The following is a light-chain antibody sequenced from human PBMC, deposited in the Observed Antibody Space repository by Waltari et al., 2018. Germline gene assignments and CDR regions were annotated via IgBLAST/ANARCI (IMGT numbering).Light chain of an antibody. Sequence: QSVLTQPPSVSGAPGQRVTISCTGSSPNIGAGYDVHWYQQLPGTAPKLLIYGNSNRPSGVPDRFAGSKSGTSASLAITGLQAEDEADYYGQSYDSSLSGGVFGGGTKLTVL. J-gene: IGLJ2*01. CDR1: SPNIGAGYD. CDR2: GNS. CDR3: QSYDSSLSGGV. V-gene: IGLV1-40*01.